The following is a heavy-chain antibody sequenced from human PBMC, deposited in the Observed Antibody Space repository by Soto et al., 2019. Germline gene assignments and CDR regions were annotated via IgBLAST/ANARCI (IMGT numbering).Heavy chain of an antibody. J-gene: IGHJ5*02. D-gene: IGHD3-3*01. CDR3: ATRITVFGLLIPPFDP. Sequence: SETLSLTCAVYGGSVNGYYWNWIRQPPGKGLEWMGEINHTGGTHYNPSLKRGVTMSVDTSKNQFSLRLSSVTAADTAIYYCATRITVFGLLIPPFDPWGQGTQVTVSS. V-gene: IGHV4-34*01. CDR2: INHTGGT. CDR1: GGSVNGYY.